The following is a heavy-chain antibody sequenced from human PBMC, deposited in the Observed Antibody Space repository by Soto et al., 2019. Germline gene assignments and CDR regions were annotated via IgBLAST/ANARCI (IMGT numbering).Heavy chain of an antibody. D-gene: IGHD1-1*01. V-gene: IGHV3-74*01. J-gene: IGHJ4*02. Sequence: EVQLVESGGGLVQSGGSLRLSCAASGFTFSNYWMVWVRQAPGKGLVWVSRINNDGTGIRYADSVKGRFTISRDNGKNTLYLQMNSLGVEDTAVYYCETSPSVPGNDWGQGTLVTVSS. CDR1: GFTFSNYW. CDR2: INNDGTGI. CDR3: ETSPSVPGND.